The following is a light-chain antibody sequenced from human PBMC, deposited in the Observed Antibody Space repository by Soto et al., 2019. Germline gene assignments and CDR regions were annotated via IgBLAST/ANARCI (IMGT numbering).Light chain of an antibody. CDR1: SSDVGGYNY. Sequence: QSVLTQPASVSGSLGQSITISCTGTSSDVGGYNYVSWYQQHPGKVPKLMIYEVNNRPSGVSNRFSGCKSANTASLTISGLQADDEADYYCSSFTSTSTQVFGGGTQLTVL. CDR2: EVN. CDR3: SSFTSTSTQV. V-gene: IGLV2-14*01. J-gene: IGLJ3*02.